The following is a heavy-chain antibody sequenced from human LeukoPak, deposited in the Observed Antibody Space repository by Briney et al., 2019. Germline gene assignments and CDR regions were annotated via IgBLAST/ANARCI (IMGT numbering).Heavy chain of an antibody. CDR3: ARQGSSPNWFDP. V-gene: IGHV4-39*01. CDR1: GDSISGGAFY. CDR2: MFYSGST. Sequence: SETLSLTCTVSGDSISGGAFYWGWVRQSPGKGLEWIGSMFYSGSTHFNPSLESRITKSLDTSKNQFSLRLSLMTAADTAIYYCARQGSSPNWFDPWGQGTLVTVSS. D-gene: IGHD1-26*01. J-gene: IGHJ5*02.